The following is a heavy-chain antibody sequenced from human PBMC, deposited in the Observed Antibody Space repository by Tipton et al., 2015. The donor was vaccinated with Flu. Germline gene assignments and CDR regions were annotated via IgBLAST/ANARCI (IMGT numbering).Heavy chain of an antibody. D-gene: IGHD3-10*02. Sequence: TLSLTCAVSGDSISSDYYWGWVRRPPGKGLEWIGTIYHSGTTYYNPSLKSRLTISVDTSKNQFSLRLSSVTAADTAVYYCARHTGDSVRGVIGYWGQGTLVTVSS. CDR2: IYHSGTT. J-gene: IGHJ4*02. V-gene: IGHV4-38-2*01. CDR1: GDSISSDYY. CDR3: ARHTGDSVRGVIGY.